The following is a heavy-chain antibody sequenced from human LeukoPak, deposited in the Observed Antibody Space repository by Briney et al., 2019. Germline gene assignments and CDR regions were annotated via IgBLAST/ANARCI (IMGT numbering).Heavy chain of an antibody. CDR1: GGTFSSYA. J-gene: IGHJ4*02. CDR3: ARTPYDSSGYYSSYYFDY. V-gene: IGHV1-69*04. Sequence: ASVKVSCKASGGTFSSYAISWVRQAPGQGLEWMGRIIPILGIANYAQKFQGRVTITAGKSTSTAYMELSSLRSEDTAVYYCARTPYDSSGYYSSYYFDYWGQGTLVTVSS. CDR2: IIPILGIA. D-gene: IGHD3-22*01.